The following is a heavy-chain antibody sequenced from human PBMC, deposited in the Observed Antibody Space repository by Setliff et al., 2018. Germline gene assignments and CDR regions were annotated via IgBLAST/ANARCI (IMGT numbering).Heavy chain of an antibody. CDR3: AKAIYCSGGSCYSGRPDYFDY. CDR2: ISGSGGST. J-gene: IGHJ4*02. Sequence: GGSLRLSCAASGFTFSSYAMSWVRQAPGKGLEWVSAISGSGGSTYYADSVKGRFTLSRDNSKNTLYLQMNSLRAEDTAVYYCAKAIYCSGGSCYSGRPDYFDYWGQGTLVTVSS. V-gene: IGHV3-23*01. D-gene: IGHD2-15*01. CDR1: GFTFSSYA.